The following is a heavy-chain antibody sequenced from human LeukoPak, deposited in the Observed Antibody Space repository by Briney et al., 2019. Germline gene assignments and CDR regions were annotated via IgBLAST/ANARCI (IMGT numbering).Heavy chain of an antibody. J-gene: IGHJ6*03. Sequence: DPSQTLSLTCTVSGGSISSGSDYWSWIRQPAGKGLEWIGRIYTSVSTNYNPSLKSRVTISVHTSKHQFSLKLSSVTAADTAVYYCARDVQVVVVAASCMYYYYYMDVWGKGTTVTISS. D-gene: IGHD2-15*01. CDR2: IYTSVST. CDR3: ARDVQVVVVAASCMYYYYYMDV. CDR1: GGSISSGSDY. V-gene: IGHV4-61*02.